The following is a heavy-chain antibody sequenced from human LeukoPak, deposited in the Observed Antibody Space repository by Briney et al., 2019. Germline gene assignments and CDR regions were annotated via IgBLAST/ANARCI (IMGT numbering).Heavy chain of an antibody. CDR1: GGSFSGYY. D-gene: IGHD2-2*01. V-gene: IGHV4-34*01. CDR2: INHSGST. CDR3: ARAGNIVVVPAADFDY. J-gene: IGHJ4*02. Sequence: SETLSLTCAVYGGSFSGYYWSWIRQPPGKGLEWIGEINHSGSTNYNPSLKSRVTISVDTSKNQFSLKLSSVTAADTAVYNCARAGNIVVVPAADFDYWGQGTLVTVSS.